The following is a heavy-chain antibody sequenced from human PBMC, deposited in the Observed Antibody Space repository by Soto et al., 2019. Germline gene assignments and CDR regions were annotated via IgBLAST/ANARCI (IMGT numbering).Heavy chain of an antibody. CDR1: GFPFTSYG. J-gene: IGHJ4*02. CDR3: VGGQYYFDY. D-gene: IGHD3-10*01. V-gene: IGHV3-30*03. CDR2: ISYDGSDN. Sequence: QVQLVESGGGVVQPGRSLRLSCAASGFPFTSYGMHWVREGPDKGLEWVAIISYDGSDNYYADSVKGRFTISRDNSKNTLYLQMNSLRPEDTALYYCVGGQYYFDYRGQGTLVIVS.